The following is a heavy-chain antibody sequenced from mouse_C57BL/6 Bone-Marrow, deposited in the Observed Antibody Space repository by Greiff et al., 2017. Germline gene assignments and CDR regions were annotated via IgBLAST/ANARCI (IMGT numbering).Heavy chain of an antibody. D-gene: IGHD1-1*01. CDR3: ARPITTVYAMDY. J-gene: IGHJ4*01. Sequence: VKVVESGAELARPGASVKMSCKASGYTFTSYTMHWVKQRPGQGLEWIGYINPSSGYTKYNQKFKDKATLTADKSSSTAYMQLSSLTSEDSAVYYCARPITTVYAMDYWGQGTSVTVSS. V-gene: IGHV1-4*01. CDR1: GYTFTSYT. CDR2: INPSSGYT.